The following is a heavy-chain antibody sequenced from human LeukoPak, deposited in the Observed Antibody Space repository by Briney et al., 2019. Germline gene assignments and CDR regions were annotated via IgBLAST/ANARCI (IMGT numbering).Heavy chain of an antibody. CDR3: ARYMVRGVYYCGIDV. J-gene: IGHJ6*02. CDR2: IYYSGST. CDR1: GGSISSGGYY. D-gene: IGHD3-10*01. Sequence: SQTLSLTCTVSGGSISSGGYYWSWIRQHPGKGLEWIGYIYYSGSTYYNPSLKSRVTISVDTSKNQFSLKLSSVTAADTAVYYCARYMVRGVYYCGIDVWGQGTTVTVSS. V-gene: IGHV4-31*03.